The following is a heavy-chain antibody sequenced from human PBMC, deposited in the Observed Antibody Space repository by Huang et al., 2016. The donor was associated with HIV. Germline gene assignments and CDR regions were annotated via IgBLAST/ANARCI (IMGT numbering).Heavy chain of an antibody. V-gene: IGHV3-30*18. Sequence: QVHLVESGGGVVQPGGSLRLSCAASGLKLSGFGMHWVRQAPGKGRDGGAVISYDGRSQFYTDSVKGRFTSSRDNSDNTLSLQMKGLRPDDTAVYYCAKESRWFSDFDHWGQGVLVSVSS. CDR2: ISYDGRSQ. J-gene: IGHJ4*02. CDR1: GLKLSGFG. CDR3: AKESRWFSDFDH. D-gene: IGHD2-15*01.